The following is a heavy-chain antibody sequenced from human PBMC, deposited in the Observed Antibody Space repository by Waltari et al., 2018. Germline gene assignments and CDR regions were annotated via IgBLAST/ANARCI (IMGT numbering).Heavy chain of an antibody. D-gene: IGHD7-27*01. J-gene: IGHJ6*03. CDR3: AKGWGYMDV. Sequence: EVQLLESGGGLVQPGGSLRLSCAASGFPFSSYAMSWVRQAPGKGVEWVSVIYSGGSTYYADSVKGRFTISRDNSKNTLYLQMNSLRAEDTAVYYCAKGWGYMDVWGKGTTVTVSS. V-gene: IGHV3-23*03. CDR1: GFPFSSYA. CDR2: IYSGGST.